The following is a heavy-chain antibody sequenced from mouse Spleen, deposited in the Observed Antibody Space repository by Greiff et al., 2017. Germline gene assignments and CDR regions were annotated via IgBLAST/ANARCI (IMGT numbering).Heavy chain of an antibody. Sequence: EVQLVESGGGLVKPGGSLKLSCAASGFTFSSYGMSWVRQTPEKRLEWVATISGGGSYTYYPDSVKGRFTISRDNAKNNLYLQMSSLRSEDTALYYCARHEDGNYEDYFDYWGQGTTLTVSS. CDR2: ISGGGSYT. CDR3: ARHEDGNYEDYFDY. J-gene: IGHJ2*01. CDR1: GFTFSSYG. D-gene: IGHD2-1*01. V-gene: IGHV5-9-2*01.